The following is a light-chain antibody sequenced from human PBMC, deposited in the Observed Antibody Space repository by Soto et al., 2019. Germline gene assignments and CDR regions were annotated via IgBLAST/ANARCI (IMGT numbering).Light chain of an antibody. V-gene: IGLV2-14*01. CDR3: SSYSTTSTLV. CDR1: SSDVGGYDY. Sequence: QSALTQPASVSGSPGQSVTISCTGASSDVGGYDYVSWYQQHPGKAPKLILYEVNNRPSGVSNHFSGSKSGNTASLIISWLHADDEADYYCSSYSTTSTLVFGSGTKVTVL. CDR2: EVN. J-gene: IGLJ1*01.